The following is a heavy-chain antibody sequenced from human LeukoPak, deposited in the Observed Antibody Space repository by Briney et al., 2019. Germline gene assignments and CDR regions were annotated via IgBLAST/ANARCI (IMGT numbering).Heavy chain of an antibody. J-gene: IGHJ4*02. CDR1: GYTFTSYG. V-gene: IGHV1-18*01. CDR3: ARAFLPYGSSGYYYDSFDY. CDR2: ISAYNGNT. D-gene: IGHD3-22*01. Sequence: ASVTVSFKASGYTFTSYGISWVRQAPGQGLEWMGWISAYNGNTNYAQKLQGRVTMTTDTSTSTAYMELRSLRSDDTAVYYCARAFLPYGSSGYYYDSFDYWGQGTLVTVSS.